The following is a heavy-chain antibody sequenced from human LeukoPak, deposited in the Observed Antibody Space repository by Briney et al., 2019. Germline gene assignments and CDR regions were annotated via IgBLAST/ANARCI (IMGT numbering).Heavy chain of an antibody. CDR1: GGTFSSYA. V-gene: IGHV1-69*06. CDR2: IIPIFGTV. Sequence: SVKVSCKASGGTFSSYAISWVRQAPGQGLEWMGGIIPIFGTVNYAQKFRGRVTITADKSTSTAYMELSSLRSEDTAVYYCATPFADPYYYYYGMDVWGKGTTVTVSS. J-gene: IGHJ6*04. D-gene: IGHD3-10*01. CDR3: ATPFADPYYYYYGMDV.